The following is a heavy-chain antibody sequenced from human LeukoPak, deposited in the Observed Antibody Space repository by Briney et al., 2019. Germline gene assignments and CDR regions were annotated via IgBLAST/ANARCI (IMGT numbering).Heavy chain of an antibody. J-gene: IGHJ4*02. D-gene: IGHD3-9*01. CDR1: GFTFSSYS. CDR2: ISSSSSYI. V-gene: IGHV3-21*01. Sequence: GGSLRLSCAASGFTFSSYSMNWVRQAPGKGLEWVSSISSSSSYIYYADSVKGRLTISRDNAKNSLYLQMNSLRAEDTAVYYCARDFRYFDWLLSYFDYWGQGTLVTVSS. CDR3: ARDFRYFDWLLSYFDY.